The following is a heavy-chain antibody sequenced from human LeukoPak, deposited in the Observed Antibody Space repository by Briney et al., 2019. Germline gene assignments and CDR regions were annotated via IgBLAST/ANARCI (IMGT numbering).Heavy chain of an antibody. CDR1: GFTFSSYS. CDR2: ISSSSSYI. CDR3: ARQTYYDSSGYYSPY. J-gene: IGHJ4*02. Sequence: GGSLRLSCAASGFTFSSYSMNWVRQSPGKGLEWVSSISSSSSYIYYADSVKGRFTISRDNAKNSLYLQMNSLRAEDTAVYYCARQTYYDSSGYYSPYWGQGTLVTVSS. D-gene: IGHD3-22*01. V-gene: IGHV3-21*01.